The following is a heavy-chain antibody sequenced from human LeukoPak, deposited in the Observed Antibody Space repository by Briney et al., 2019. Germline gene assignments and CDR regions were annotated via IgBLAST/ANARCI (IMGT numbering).Heavy chain of an antibody. D-gene: IGHD6-13*01. CDR1: GGSISSSSYS. V-gene: IGHV4-39*01. Sequence: SETLSLTCTVSGGSISSSSYSWGWIRQPPGKGLEWIGSIYCSGSTYYNPSLKSRVTISVDTSKNQFSLKLSSVTAADTAVYYCARHRGAAAGKIDPWGQGTLVTVSS. CDR3: ARHRGAAAGKIDP. CDR2: IYCSGST. J-gene: IGHJ5*02.